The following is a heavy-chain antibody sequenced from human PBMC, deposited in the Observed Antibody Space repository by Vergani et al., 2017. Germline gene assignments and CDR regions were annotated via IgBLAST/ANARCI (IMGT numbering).Heavy chain of an antibody. CDR1: GFTFSSYA. Sequence: EVQLLESGGGLVQPGGSLRLSCAASGFTFSSYAMSWVRQAPGKGLEWVSAISGSGGSTYYADSVKGRFTISRDNSKNTLYLQMNSRRAEDTAVYYCANSQVVAGPIDYWGQGTLVTVSS. CDR3: ANSQVVAGPIDY. D-gene: IGHD2-15*01. J-gene: IGHJ4*02. V-gene: IGHV3-23*01. CDR2: ISGSGGST.